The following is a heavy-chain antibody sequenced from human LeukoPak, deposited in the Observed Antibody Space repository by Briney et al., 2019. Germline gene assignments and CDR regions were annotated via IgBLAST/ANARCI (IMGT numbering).Heavy chain of an antibody. D-gene: IGHD3-22*01. CDR1: GYTFTSYG. CDR2: ISAYNGNT. CDR3: ARDVGYYDSSGYYLRPPFDY. V-gene: IGHV1-18*01. Sequence: GASVKASCKASGYTFTSYGISWVRQAPGQGLEWMGWISAYNGNTNYAQKLQGRVTMTTDTSTSTAYMELRSLRSDDTAVYYCARDVGYYDSSGYYLRPPFDYWGQGTLVTVSS. J-gene: IGHJ4*02.